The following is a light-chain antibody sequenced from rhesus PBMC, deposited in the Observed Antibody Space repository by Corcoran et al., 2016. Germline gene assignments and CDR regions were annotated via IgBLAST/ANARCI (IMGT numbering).Light chain of an antibody. J-gene: IGLJ1*01. CDR1: SSDIGGYNY. CDR3: SSYAGSNTYS. Sequence: QAALTQPRSVSGSPGQSVTISCTGTSSDIGGYNYVSWYQQHPGTAPKLMIYEVSKRPAGVSDRFSGSKSGNTASLTISGLQAEDEAEYSCSSYAGSNTYSFGAGTRLTVL. CDR2: EVS. V-gene: IGLV2-32*02.